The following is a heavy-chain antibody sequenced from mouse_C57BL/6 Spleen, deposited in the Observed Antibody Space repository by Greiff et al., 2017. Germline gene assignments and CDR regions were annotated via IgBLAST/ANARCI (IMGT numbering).Heavy chain of an antibody. Sequence: EVQLQQSGAELVKPGASVKLSCTASGFNIKDYYMHWVKQRTEQGLEWIGRIDPEDGETKYAPKFPGEATITADTSSNTAYLQLRSLTSEDTAVYYCARCIKDYAVDYWGQGTSVTVSS. CDR1: GFNIKDYY. D-gene: IGHD1-1*01. CDR2: IDPEDGET. CDR3: ARCIKDYAVDY. V-gene: IGHV14-2*01. J-gene: IGHJ4*01.